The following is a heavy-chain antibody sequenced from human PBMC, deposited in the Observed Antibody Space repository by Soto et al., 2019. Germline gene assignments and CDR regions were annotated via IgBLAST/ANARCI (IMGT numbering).Heavy chain of an antibody. CDR1: GGSVSSNSYS. D-gene: IGHD2-2*03. Sequence: PSETLSLTCTVSGGSVSSNSYSWGWIRQSPGKGLEWIGTIYSSENTYYNPSLLSRVTISVDTSKNEFSLRLSSVTAADTAVYYCARLNGYCVSTNCHDYYGMDVWSQGTTVTVSS. J-gene: IGHJ6*02. CDR2: IYSSENT. CDR3: ARLNGYCVSTNCHDYYGMDV. V-gene: IGHV4-39*01.